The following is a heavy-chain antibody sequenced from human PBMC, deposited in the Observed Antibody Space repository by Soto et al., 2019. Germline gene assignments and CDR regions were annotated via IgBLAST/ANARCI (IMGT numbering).Heavy chain of an antibody. CDR2: IYYSGST. D-gene: IGHD1-26*01. CDR3: ARGGSYRGWFDP. J-gene: IGHJ5*02. CDR1: GGSISSGGYY. Sequence: SETLSLTCTVSGGSISSGGYYWSWIRQHPGKGVEWIGYIYYSGSTYYNPSLKSRVTISVDTSKNQFSLKLSSVTAADTAVYYCARGGSYRGWFDPWGQGTLVTVSS. V-gene: IGHV4-31*03.